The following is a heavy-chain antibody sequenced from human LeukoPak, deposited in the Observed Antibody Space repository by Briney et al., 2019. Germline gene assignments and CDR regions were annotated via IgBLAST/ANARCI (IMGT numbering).Heavy chain of an antibody. V-gene: IGHV4-30-2*01. Sequence: PSETLSLTCAVSGGSISSGGYSWSWIRQPPGKGLEWIGYIYHSGSTYYNPSLKSRVTISVDRSKNQFSLKLSSVTAADTAVYYCATWGGGSVPFVGAFDIWGQGTMVTVSS. CDR3: ATWGGGSVPFVGAFDI. J-gene: IGHJ3*02. D-gene: IGHD3-16*01. CDR1: GGSISSGGYS. CDR2: IYHSGST.